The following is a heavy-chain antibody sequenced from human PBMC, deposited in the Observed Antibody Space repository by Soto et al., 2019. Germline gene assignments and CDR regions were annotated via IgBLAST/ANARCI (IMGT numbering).Heavy chain of an antibody. CDR3: AKDLVVRDRYRSNWFDP. Sequence: PGGSLRLSCAASGFTFSSYGMHWVRQAPGKGLEWVAVISYDGSNKYYADSVKGRFTISRDNSKNTLYLQMNSLRAEDTAVYYCAKDLVVRDRYRSNWFDPWGQGTLVTVSS. CDR1: GFTFSSYG. CDR2: ISYDGSNK. D-gene: IGHD2-15*01. V-gene: IGHV3-30*18. J-gene: IGHJ5*02.